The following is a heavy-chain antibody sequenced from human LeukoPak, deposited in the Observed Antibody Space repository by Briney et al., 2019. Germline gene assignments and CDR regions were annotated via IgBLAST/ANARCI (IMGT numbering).Heavy chain of an antibody. CDR2: IIPIFGTA. Sequence: ASVKLSCKSSRRTFSSYAISWVRQAPGQGLEWMGGIIPIFGTANYAQKFQGRVTIPTDESTSTAYMELSSRRSEDTAEYYCARVVGAPNIGWYYFYYWGQGNLVTVSS. V-gene: IGHV1-69*05. J-gene: IGHJ4*02. D-gene: IGHD6-19*01. CDR3: ARVVGAPNIGWYYFYY. CDR1: RRTFSSYA.